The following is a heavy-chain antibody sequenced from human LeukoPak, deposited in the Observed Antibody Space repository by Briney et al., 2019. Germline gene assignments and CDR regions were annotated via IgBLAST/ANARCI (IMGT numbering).Heavy chain of an antibody. CDR1: GFTFSSYA. CDR2: ISYDGSNK. Sequence: GGSLRLSCAASGFTFSSYAMHWVRQAPGKGLEWVAVISYDGSNKYYADSVKGRFTISRDNSKNTLYLQMNSLRAEDTAVYYCAKAPTGNYYYGMDVWGQGTTVTVSS. V-gene: IGHV3-30-3*01. D-gene: IGHD1-14*01. CDR3: AKAPTGNYYYGMDV. J-gene: IGHJ6*02.